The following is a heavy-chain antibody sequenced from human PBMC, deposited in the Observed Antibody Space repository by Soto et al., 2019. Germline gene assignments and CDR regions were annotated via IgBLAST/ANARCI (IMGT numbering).Heavy chain of an antibody. CDR3: ARAGDWNYVQDF. D-gene: IGHD1-7*01. V-gene: IGHV3-74*01. CDR1: GFTFTDYR. Sequence: WGSLRLSCAASGFTFTDYRIHWVRQAPGKGLVWVARINSDGTRINYADSVKGRFTISRDNAKNTVFLQMNSLRDEDSAVYFCARAGDWNYVQDFWGQGTLVTVSS. J-gene: IGHJ4*02. CDR2: INSDGTRI.